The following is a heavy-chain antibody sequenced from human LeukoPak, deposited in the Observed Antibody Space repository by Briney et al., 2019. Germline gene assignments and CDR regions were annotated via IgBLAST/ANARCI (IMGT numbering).Heavy chain of an antibody. CDR2: IYYSGTT. D-gene: IGHD4-17*01. CDR3: ARTDYGDRAGEFYYYGMDV. Sequence: PSETLSLTCTVSGGSISPYYWSWFRQPPGKGLEWIGFIYYSGTTNYNPSLKSRATMSVDTSKNQFSLKLSSVTAADTAVYFCARTDYGDRAGEFYYYGMDVWGQGTTVIVSS. CDR1: GGSISPYY. V-gene: IGHV4-59*01. J-gene: IGHJ6*02.